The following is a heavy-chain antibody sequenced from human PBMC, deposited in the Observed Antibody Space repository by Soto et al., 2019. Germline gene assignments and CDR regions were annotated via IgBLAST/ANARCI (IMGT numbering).Heavy chain of an antibody. V-gene: IGHV2-5*01. CDR3: AHRPNWGYNYGRVAFDF. D-gene: IGHD5-18*01. J-gene: IGHJ3*01. CDR1: GFSLSTSGVS. CDR2: IYSNDDK. Sequence: QITLKESGPTLVKPTQTLTLTCAFSGFSLSTSGVSVGWIRQPPGKALEWLALIYSNDDKRYSPSLKSRLTITKDTSKNQVVLTMTNMHPVDTATYYCAHRPNWGYNYGRVAFDFWGQGTMVTVSS.